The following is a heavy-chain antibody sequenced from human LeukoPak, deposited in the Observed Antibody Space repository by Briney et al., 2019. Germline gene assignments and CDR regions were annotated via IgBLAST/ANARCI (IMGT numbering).Heavy chain of an antibody. CDR2: INPSGGST. CDR1: GYTFTSYY. J-gene: IGHJ5*02. Sequence: ASVKVSRKASGYTFTSYYMHWVRQAPGQGLEWMGIINPSGGSTSYAQKFQGRVTMTRDMSTSTVYMELSSLRSEDTAVYYCAREGGLVQQWLDPWGQGTLVTVSS. CDR3: AREGGLVQQWLDP. D-gene: IGHD6-13*01. V-gene: IGHV1-46*01.